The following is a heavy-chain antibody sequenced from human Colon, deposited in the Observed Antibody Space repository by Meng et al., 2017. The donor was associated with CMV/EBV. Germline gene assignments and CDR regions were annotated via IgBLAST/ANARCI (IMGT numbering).Heavy chain of an antibody. CDR3: VRDGLPGNYFDS. CDR1: GDSISHNY. CDR2: IIFTGNT. J-gene: IGHJ4*02. V-gene: IGHV4-59*01. Sequence: SETLSLTCSVSGDSISHNYWHWIRQSPGKGLEWIGYIIFTGNTDYNPSLRSRLTVSVDTSKNQFSLRLMSVTAADTAVYYCVRDGLPGNYFDSWGQGILVIVSS.